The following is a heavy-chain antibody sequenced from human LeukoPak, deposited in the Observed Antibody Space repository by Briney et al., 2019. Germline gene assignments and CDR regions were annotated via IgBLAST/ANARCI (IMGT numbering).Heavy chain of an antibody. CDR3: ARGTPPTIQVWPRDYRDYYYMDV. J-gene: IGHJ6*03. D-gene: IGHD5-18*01. CDR2: INHSGGT. CDR1: GGSFTDFF. V-gene: IGHV4-34*01. Sequence: SETLSLTCTVDGGSFTDFFRTWSRQAPGKGLEWIGDINHSGGTTYNPSLKSRVTILLDTTNNQFSLNLTSVTAADTAIYYCARGTPPTIQVWPRDYRDYYYMDVWGEGTTVAVSS.